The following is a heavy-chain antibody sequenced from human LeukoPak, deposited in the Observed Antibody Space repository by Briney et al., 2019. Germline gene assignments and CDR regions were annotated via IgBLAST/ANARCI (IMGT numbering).Heavy chain of an antibody. D-gene: IGHD2-15*01. J-gene: IGHJ4*02. CDR1: GYTFTSYG. CDR2: ISAYNGNT. Sequence: GASVKASCKASGYTFTSYGLSWVRQAPGQGLEWMGWISAYNGNTNYAQKFQGRVTMTTDTSTSTAYMELRSLRSDDTAVYYCARDGLDCSGGGCYYRYWGQGILVTVSS. V-gene: IGHV1-18*01. CDR3: ARDGLDCSGGGCYYRY.